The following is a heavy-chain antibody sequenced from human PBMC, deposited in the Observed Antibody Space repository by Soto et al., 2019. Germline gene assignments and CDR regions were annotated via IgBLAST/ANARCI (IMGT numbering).Heavy chain of an antibody. CDR2: IYWDDDR. V-gene: IGHV2-5*02. D-gene: IGHD6-19*01. CDR3: ARLRPIAVPGTADFDY. CDR1: GSSVSTSGVG. Sequence: QITLKESGPTLVKPTQTLTLTCTLSGSSVSTSGVGVGWIRQPPGKALEWLALIYWDDDRRYSPSLKSKLTITKDTSRKQVVPTMTNRDPVDTATYYCARLRPIAVPGTADFDYWGQGTLVTVSS. J-gene: IGHJ4*02.